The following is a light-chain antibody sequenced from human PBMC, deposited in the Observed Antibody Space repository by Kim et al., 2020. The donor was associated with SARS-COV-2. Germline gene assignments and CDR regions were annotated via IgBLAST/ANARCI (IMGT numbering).Light chain of an antibody. CDR1: SGSIVSYD. J-gene: IGLJ3*02. V-gene: IGLV6-57*04. CDR2: ESY. Sequence: NFMLTQPHSVSVSPGKTITISCTRSSGSIVSYDVQWFQQRPGSIPTTVIYESYQRPSGVPDRFSGSIDRSSNSASLTISGLKTEDEADYYCQSRDANIWVFGGGTKLTVL. CDR3: QSRDANIWV.